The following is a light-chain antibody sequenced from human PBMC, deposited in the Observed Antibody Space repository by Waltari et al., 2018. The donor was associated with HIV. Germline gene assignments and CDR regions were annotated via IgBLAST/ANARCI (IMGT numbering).Light chain of an antibody. V-gene: IGLV2-14*03. CDR1: SSDVGGYNY. J-gene: IGLJ1*01. CDR3: SSYTSSSPYA. CDR2: DVS. Sequence: QSALTQPASVSGSPGQSITISCTGTSSDVGGYNYVSWYQQPPGKAPKLMIYDVSNRPSGVSNRFSGSKSGNTASLTISGLQAEDEADYYYSSYTSSSPYAFGTGTKVTVL.